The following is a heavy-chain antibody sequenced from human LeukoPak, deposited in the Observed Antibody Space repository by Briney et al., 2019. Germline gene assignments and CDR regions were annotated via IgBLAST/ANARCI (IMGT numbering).Heavy chain of an antibody. D-gene: IGHD6-13*01. CDR3: ARDPGYSSSPYYLDY. J-gene: IGHJ4*02. CDR1: GFTFRTYS. CDR2: FSSGGTYI. V-gene: IGHV3-21*01. Sequence: GGSLRLSCVVSGFTFRTYSMNWVRQAPGKGLEWVSSFSSGGTYIDYADSVKGRFTISRDNAKNSLYLQMNSLGAEDTAVFYCARDPGYSSSPYYLDYWGQGTLVTVSS.